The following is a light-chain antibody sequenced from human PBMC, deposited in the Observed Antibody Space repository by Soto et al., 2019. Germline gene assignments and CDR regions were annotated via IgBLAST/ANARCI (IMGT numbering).Light chain of an antibody. Sequence: QSALTQPASVSGSPGQSTTISCTGTSSDVGHPYNYVSWYQQYPGKAPKLLISGHNIRPSGVPDRFFGSKSGTSASLAINGLQAEDEADYYCQSYDISLSGSGVFGGGTKVTVL. CDR1: SSDVGHPYNY. J-gene: IGLJ3*02. CDR3: QSYDISLSGSGV. V-gene: IGLV2-14*01. CDR2: GHN.